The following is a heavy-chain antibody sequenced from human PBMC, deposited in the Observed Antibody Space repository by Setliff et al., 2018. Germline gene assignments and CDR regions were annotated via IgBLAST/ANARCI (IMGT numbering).Heavy chain of an antibody. V-gene: IGHV1-8*02. CDR1: GYKLTTYD. CDR3: ARGQQLLTGDFKY. D-gene: IGHD1-26*01. J-gene: IGHJ4*02. Sequence: ASVKVSCKASGYKLTTYDINWVRQATGQGLEWMGWINPNTGYTAYAQKFQGRVTMTRNTSITTAYMEVSRMRSDDTAVYYCARGQQLLTGDFKYWGQGTLVTVSS. CDR2: INPNTGYT.